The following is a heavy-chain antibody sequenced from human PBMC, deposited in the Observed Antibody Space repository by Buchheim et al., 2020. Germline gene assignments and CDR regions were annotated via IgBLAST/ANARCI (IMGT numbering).Heavy chain of an antibody. CDR1: GGSVSSGSYY. CDR2: IYYSGST. J-gene: IGHJ6*02. Sequence: QVQLQESGPGLVKPSETLSLTCTVSGGSVSSGSYYWSWIRQPPGKGLEWIGYIYYSGSTNYNPSLKSRVTISVAKSKNQFSLKLSSVTAADTAVYYCAREVGAPYYYGMDVWGQGTT. V-gene: IGHV4-61*01. CDR3: AREVGAPYYYGMDV. D-gene: IGHD1-26*01.